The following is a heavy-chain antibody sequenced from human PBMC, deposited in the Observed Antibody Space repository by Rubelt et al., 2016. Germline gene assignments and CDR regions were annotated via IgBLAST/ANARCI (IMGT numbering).Heavy chain of an antibody. CDR3: ASSIDATVTTSDY. V-gene: IGHV4-59*01. CDR1: GGSISSYY. CDR2: IYYSGST. J-gene: IGHJ4*02. Sequence: QVQLQESGPGLVKPSETLSLTCTVSGGSISSYYWSWIRQPPGKGLEWIGYIYYSGSTNYNPSLKSRVTNSVETSKKQCSRKRSYVTAADTAVYYCASSIDATVTTSDYWGQGTLVIVSS. D-gene: IGHD4-17*01.